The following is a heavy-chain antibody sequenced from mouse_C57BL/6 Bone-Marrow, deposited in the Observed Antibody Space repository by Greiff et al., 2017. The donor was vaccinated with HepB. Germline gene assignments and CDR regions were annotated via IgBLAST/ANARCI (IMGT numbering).Heavy chain of an antibody. CDR3: ASRGWLLGDY. D-gene: IGHD2-3*01. CDR2: ISSGSSTI. CDR1: GFTFSDYG. V-gene: IGHV5-17*01. Sequence: EVQLVESGGGLVKPGGSLKLSCAASGFTFSDYGMHWVRQAPEKGLEWVAYISSGSSTIYYADTVKGRFTISRDNAKNTLFLQMTSLRSEDTAMYYCASRGWLLGDYWGQGTSVTVSS. J-gene: IGHJ4*01.